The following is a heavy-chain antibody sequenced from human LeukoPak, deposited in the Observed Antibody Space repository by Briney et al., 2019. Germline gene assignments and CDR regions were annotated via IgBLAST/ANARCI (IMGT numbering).Heavy chain of an antibody. J-gene: IGHJ4*02. Sequence: PGGSLRLSCSASGFTFSSAWMTWVRQTPGKGLEWVAVISYDGSNKYYADSVKGRFTISRDNSKNTLYLQMNSLRAEDTAVYYCASVDYGLSNYFDYWGQGTLVTVSS. D-gene: IGHD4-17*01. CDR2: ISYDGSNK. CDR3: ASVDYGLSNYFDY. V-gene: IGHV3-30-3*01. CDR1: GFTFSSAW.